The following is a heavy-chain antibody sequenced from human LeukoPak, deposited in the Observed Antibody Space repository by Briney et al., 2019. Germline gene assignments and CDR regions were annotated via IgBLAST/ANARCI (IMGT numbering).Heavy chain of an antibody. CDR3: AREDTQWLGSGGMDV. Sequence: PGGSLRLSCAASGFTFSSYSMNWVRQAPGKGLEWVSSISSSSSYIYYADSVKGRFTISRDNAKNSLYLQMNSLRAEDTAVYYCAREDTQWLGSGGMDVWGQGTTVTVSS. CDR2: ISSSSSYI. CDR1: GFTFSSYS. V-gene: IGHV3-21*01. J-gene: IGHJ6*02. D-gene: IGHD6-19*01.